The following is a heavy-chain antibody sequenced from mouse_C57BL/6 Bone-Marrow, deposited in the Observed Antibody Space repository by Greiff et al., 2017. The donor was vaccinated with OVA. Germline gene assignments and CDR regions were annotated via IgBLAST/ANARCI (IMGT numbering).Heavy chain of an antibody. CDR3: ASVYYGNYRAY. CDR2: INPYNGDT. CDR1: GYSFTGYF. V-gene: IGHV1-20*01. J-gene: IGHJ3*01. Sequence: VQLQQSGPEPVKPGDSVKISCKASGYSFTGYFMNWVMQSHGKSLEWIGRINPYNGDTFYNQKFKGKATLTVDKSSSTAHMELRSLTSEDSAVYYCASVYYGNYRAYWGQGTLVTVSA. D-gene: IGHD2-1*01.